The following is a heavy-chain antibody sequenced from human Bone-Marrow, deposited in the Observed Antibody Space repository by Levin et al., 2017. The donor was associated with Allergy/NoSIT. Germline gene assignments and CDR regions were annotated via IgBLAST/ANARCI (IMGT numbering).Heavy chain of an antibody. CDR2: IYPGDSDT. V-gene: IGHV5-51*01. CDR3: ARNNGYCTGGVCSYDAFDI. J-gene: IGHJ3*02. Sequence: GESLKISCKGSGYSFTSYWIGWVRQMPGKGLEWMGIIYPGDSDTRYSPSFQGQVTISADKSISTAYLQWSSLKASDTAMYYCARNNGYCTGGVCSYDAFDIWGQGTMVTVSS. D-gene: IGHD2-8*02. CDR1: GYSFTSYW.